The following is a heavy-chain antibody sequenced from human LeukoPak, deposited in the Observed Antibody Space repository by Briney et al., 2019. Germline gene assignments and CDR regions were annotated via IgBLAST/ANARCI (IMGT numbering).Heavy chain of an antibody. CDR2: IIPIFGTA. D-gene: IGHD4-17*01. V-gene: IGHV1-69*05. CDR3: ARGGYGDYGGSYYFDY. CDR1: AGTFSSYA. J-gene: IGHJ4*02. Sequence: ASVKVSCKASAGTFSSYAISWVRQAPGQGLEWMGRIIPIFGTANYAQKFQGRVTITTDESTSTAYMELSSLRSEDTAVYYCARGGYGDYGGSYYFDYWGQGTLVTVSS.